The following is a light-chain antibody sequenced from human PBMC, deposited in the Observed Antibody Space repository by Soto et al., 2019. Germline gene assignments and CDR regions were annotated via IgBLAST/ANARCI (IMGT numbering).Light chain of an antibody. CDR3: LQINSYPYT. Sequence: IQLTQSPSSLPASVGDRVTITCRASQDITTYLAWYQQKPGKAPKLLLYAASALHSGVPSRFSGSGSGTDFTLSISSLQPEDFATYYCLQINSYPYTFGQGTQLDIK. J-gene: IGKJ2*01. CDR2: AAS. CDR1: QDITTY. V-gene: IGKV1-9*01.